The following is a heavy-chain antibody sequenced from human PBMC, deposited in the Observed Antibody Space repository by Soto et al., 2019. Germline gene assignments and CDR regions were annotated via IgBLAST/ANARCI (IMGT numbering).Heavy chain of an antibody. CDR2: IYYSGST. J-gene: IGHJ6*02. Sequence: PSETLSLTCTVSGGSISSYYWSWIRQPPGKGLEWIGYIYYSGSTNYNPSLKSRVTISVDTSKNQFSLKLSSVTAADTAVYYCAREWVRGDQHYYYYYGMDVWGQGNTVTVSS. CDR3: AREWVRGDQHYYYYYGMDV. D-gene: IGHD3-10*01. V-gene: IGHV4-59*01. CDR1: GGSISSYY.